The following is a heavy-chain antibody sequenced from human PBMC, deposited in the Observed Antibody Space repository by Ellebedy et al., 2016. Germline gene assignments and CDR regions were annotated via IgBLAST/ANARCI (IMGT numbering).Heavy chain of an antibody. CDR2: ISGSGGST. Sequence: GGSLRLXCTTSGFKFGDYSMSWVRQAPGKGLEWVSAISGSGGSTYYADSVKGRFTISRDNSKNTLYLQMNSLRAEDTAVYYCAKDILLWFGEASYWGQGTLVTVSS. D-gene: IGHD3-10*01. CDR3: AKDILLWFGEASY. CDR1: GFKFGDYS. J-gene: IGHJ4*02. V-gene: IGHV3-23*01.